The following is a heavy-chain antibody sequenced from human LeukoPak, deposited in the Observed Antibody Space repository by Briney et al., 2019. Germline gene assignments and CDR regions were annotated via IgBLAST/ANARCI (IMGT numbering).Heavy chain of an antibody. V-gene: IGHV3-7*01. Sequence: HPGGSLRLSCAASGYICRRYWMSWPRQAPGKGVVWVANIKKDGSEKYYVDSVKGRFTISRDNAKTSLYLQMNSLRADDTAVYDCARDRSGVTGYSYGRGIDYWGQGALVTVSS. CDR2: IKKDGSEK. J-gene: IGHJ4*02. CDR1: GYICRRYW. D-gene: IGHD5-18*01. CDR3: ARDRSGVTGYSYGRGIDY.